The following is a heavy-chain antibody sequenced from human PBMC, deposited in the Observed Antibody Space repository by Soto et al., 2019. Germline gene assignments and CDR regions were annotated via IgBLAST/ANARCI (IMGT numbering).Heavy chain of an antibody. CDR1: GYTFTNYY. J-gene: IGHJ4*02. CDR2: VRPNGGRP. Sequence: ASVKVSCKASGYTFTNYYIHWLRHAPGQGLEWLGIVRPNGGRPEYAQRFQGRVTLTRDTSTSTVYMELTSLRSEDTAIYYCAREPNESFYFDYWGQGTLVTVSS. CDR3: AREPNESFYFDY. V-gene: IGHV1-46*01.